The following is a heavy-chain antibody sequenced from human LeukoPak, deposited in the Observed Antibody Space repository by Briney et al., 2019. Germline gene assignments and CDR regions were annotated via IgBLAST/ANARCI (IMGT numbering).Heavy chain of an antibody. J-gene: IGHJ5*02. CDR1: GGTFSSYA. Sequence: GASVKVSRKASGGTFSSYAISWVRQAPGQGLEWMGGIIPIFGTANYAQKFQGRVTITADKSTSTAYMELSSLRSEDTAVYYCAREAVAAAQVFDPWGQGTLVTVSS. CDR2: IIPIFGTA. V-gene: IGHV1-69*06. CDR3: AREAVAAAQVFDP. D-gene: IGHD6-19*01.